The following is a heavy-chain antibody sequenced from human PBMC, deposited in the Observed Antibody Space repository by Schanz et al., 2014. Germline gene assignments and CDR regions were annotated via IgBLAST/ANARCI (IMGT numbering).Heavy chain of an antibody. CDR1: GFAFSSNW. V-gene: IGHV3-7*01. J-gene: IGHJ4*02. D-gene: IGHD3-3*02. CDR3: AQTRGTFMVPIDN. CDR2: IKEDGSEK. Sequence: EVQLVESGGGLVQPGGSLRLSCAGSGFAFSSNWMNWVRQAPGKGLEWVANIKEDGSEKYYVDSVKGRFTISRDNAKNSLYLQLNSLRVEDSGVYFCAQTRGTFMVPIDNWGQGVRVIVSS.